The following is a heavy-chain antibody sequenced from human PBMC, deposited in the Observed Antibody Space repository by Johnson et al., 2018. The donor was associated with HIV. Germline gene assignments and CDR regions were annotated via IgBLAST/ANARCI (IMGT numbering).Heavy chain of an antibody. J-gene: IGHJ3*02. CDR2: INWNGGST. V-gene: IGHV3-20*04. Sequence: VQLVESGGGLVQPGGSLRLSCAASGFTFDDYGMSLVRQAPGKGLEWVSGINWNGGSTGYADSVKGRFTISRDNAKNSLYLQMNSLRAEDTALYYCAREDSGYVPDAFDIWGQGTMVTVSS. D-gene: IGHD5-12*01. CDR1: GFTFDDYG. CDR3: AREDSGYVPDAFDI.